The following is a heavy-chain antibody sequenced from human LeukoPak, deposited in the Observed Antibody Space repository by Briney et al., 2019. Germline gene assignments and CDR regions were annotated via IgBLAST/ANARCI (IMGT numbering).Heavy chain of an antibody. V-gene: IGHV4-39*01. Sequence: SETLSLTCTVSGGSISSSSYYWSWIRQPPGKGLEWIGEINHSGSTNYNPSLKSRVTISVDTSKNQFSLKLSSVTAADTAVYYCARQRSKWWFDPWGQGTLVTVSS. CDR2: INHSGST. J-gene: IGHJ5*02. D-gene: IGHD2-8*01. CDR1: GGSISSSSYY. CDR3: ARQRSKWWFDP.